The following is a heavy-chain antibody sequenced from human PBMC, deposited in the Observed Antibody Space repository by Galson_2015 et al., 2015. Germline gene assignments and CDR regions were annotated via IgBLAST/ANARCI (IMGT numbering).Heavy chain of an antibody. V-gene: IGHV5-51*01. J-gene: IGHJ4*02. CDR2: IYPGTSDT. Sequence: QSGAEVKKPGESLKISCKGSGYSFTSHWIVWVRQTPGKGLEWMGIIYPGTSDTRYGPSFQGQVTISADKSISTAYLQWSSLKASDTAMYYCARTIAAPGYGDYWGQGTLITVSS. CDR1: GYSFTSHW. CDR3: ARTIAAPGYGDY. D-gene: IGHD6-13*01.